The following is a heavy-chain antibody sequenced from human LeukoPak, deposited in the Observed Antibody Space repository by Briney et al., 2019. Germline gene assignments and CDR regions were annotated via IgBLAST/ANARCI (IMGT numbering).Heavy chain of an antibody. CDR2: IKQDGSVK. J-gene: IGHJ4*02. Sequence: GGSLRLSCAASGFSFSGYWMSWVRQTPGKGLEWVANIKQDGSVKNSVDSMKGRFTISRDNTKNSLYLEMNSLKAEDTAVYYCVRDPGLDSRGYYVLDWGQGTLVTVSS. V-gene: IGHV3-7*03. CDR1: GFSFSGYW. D-gene: IGHD3-22*01. CDR3: VRDPGLDSRGYYVLD.